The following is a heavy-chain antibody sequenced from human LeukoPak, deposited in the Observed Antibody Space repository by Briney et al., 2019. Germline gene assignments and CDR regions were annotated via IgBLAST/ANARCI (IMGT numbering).Heavy chain of an antibody. CDR1: GGSLSRSDYY. J-gene: IGHJ2*01. CDR2: INYSGST. D-gene: IGHD3-22*01. CDR3: AGPNGPWDYDGSGYYGWYSDL. V-gene: IGHV4-39*01. Sequence: PSETLSLTCTVSGGSLSRSDYYWAWIRQPPGKGLEWIGSINYSGSTYYNPSLKSRVTISVDTSKNQFSLKLSSVTAADTAVYYCAGPNGPWDYDGSGYYGWYSDLWGRGTLVTVSS.